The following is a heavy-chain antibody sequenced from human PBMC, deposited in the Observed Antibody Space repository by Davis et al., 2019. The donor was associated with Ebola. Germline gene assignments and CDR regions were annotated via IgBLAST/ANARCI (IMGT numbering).Heavy chain of an antibody. CDR1: GGTFSSYA. J-gene: IGHJ6*02. CDR2: IIPIFGTA. V-gene: IGHV1-69*06. D-gene: IGHD3-3*01. Sequence: SVKVSCKASGGTFSSYAISWVRQAPGQGLEWMGGIIPIFGTANYEQKFQGRFTITADKSTSTAYMELSSLRSEDTAVYYCARASPTIFDDYYYYGMDVWGQGTTVTVSS. CDR3: ARASPTIFDDYYYYGMDV.